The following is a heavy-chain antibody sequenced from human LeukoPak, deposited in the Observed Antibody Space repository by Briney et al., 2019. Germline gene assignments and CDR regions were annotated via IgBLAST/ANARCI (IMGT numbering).Heavy chain of an antibody. J-gene: IGHJ4*02. CDR3: ARIGYSSSSFDY. CDR1: GFTFSSYS. D-gene: IGHD6-13*01. Sequence: PGGSLRLSYAASGFTFSSYSMSWVRQAPGKGLEWVANIKQDGSEKDYVDSMKGRFTISRDNAKNSVYPQVNSLRAEDTAVYYCARIGYSSSSFDYWGQGTLVTVSS. CDR2: IKQDGSEK. V-gene: IGHV3-7*01.